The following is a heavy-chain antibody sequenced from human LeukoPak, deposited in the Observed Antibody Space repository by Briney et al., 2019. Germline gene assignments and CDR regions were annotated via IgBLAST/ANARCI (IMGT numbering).Heavy chain of an antibody. V-gene: IGHV3-7*01. J-gene: IGHJ4*02. CDR2: IKQDGSEK. Sequence: GGSLRLSCAASGFTFSSYWMSWVRQAPGKGLEWVANIKQDGSEKYYVDSVKGRFTISRDNAKSSLYLQMNSLRAEDTAVYYCAREEEYYDFWSGYSNWGQGTLVTVSS. CDR3: AREEEYYDFWSGYSN. CDR1: GFTFSSYW. D-gene: IGHD3-3*01.